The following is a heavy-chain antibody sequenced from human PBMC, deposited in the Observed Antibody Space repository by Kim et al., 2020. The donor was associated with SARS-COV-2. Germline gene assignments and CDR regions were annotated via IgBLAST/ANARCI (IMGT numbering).Heavy chain of an antibody. V-gene: IGHV5-51*01. J-gene: IGHJ4*02. CDR3: ATGPGVLTNYYFDF. CDR2: IYPRESDV. CDR1: GSKVSTYW. Sequence: GESLKISCHTSGSKVSTYWIGWVRQLPGKGLEVMGIIYPRESDVRYSQSFQGLVTISADSSGAFVQWSALKVSDTAFYYCATGPGVLTNYYFDFWGQGTLVTVSS. D-gene: IGHD4-4*01.